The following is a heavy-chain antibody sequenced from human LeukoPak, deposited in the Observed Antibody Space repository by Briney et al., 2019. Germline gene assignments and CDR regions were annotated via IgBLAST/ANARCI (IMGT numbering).Heavy chain of an antibody. D-gene: IGHD3-10*01. J-gene: IGHJ4*02. V-gene: IGHV3-23*01. Sequence: PGGSPRLSCAASGFTFSSYAMSWVRQAPGKGLEWVSAISGSGGSTYYADSVKGRFTISRDNAKNSLYLQMNSLRAEDTAVYYCAREEEGYYYGSGSYYAVEDYWGQGTLVTVSS. CDR1: GFTFSSYA. CDR2: ISGSGGST. CDR3: AREEEGYYYGSGSYYAVEDY.